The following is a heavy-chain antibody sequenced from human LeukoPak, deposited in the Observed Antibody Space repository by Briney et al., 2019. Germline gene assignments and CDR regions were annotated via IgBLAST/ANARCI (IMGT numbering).Heavy chain of an antibody. CDR3: AKTWSGSYWGTDLYFDY. Sequence: PGGSLRLSCAASGFTFSSYSMNWVRQAPGKGLEWVSGISWNSGSIGYADSVKGRFTISRDNAKNSLYLQMNSLRAEDTALYYCAKTWSGSYWGTDLYFDYWGQGTLVTVSS. CDR2: ISWNSGSI. D-gene: IGHD1-26*01. CDR1: GFTFSSYS. V-gene: IGHV3-9*01. J-gene: IGHJ4*02.